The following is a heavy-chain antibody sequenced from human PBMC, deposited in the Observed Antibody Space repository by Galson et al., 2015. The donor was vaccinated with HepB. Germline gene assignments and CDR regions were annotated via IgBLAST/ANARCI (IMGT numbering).Heavy chain of an antibody. D-gene: IGHD1-26*01. CDR3: ARDGGELLWAWYFDL. CDR2: IYSGGST. CDR1: GFTVSSNY. Sequence: SLRLSCAASGFTVSSNYMSWVRQAPGKGLEWVSVIYSGGSTYYADSVKGRFTISRDNSKNTLYLQMNSLRAEDTAVYYCARDGGELLWAWYFDLWGRGTLVTVSS. V-gene: IGHV3-53*01. J-gene: IGHJ2*01.